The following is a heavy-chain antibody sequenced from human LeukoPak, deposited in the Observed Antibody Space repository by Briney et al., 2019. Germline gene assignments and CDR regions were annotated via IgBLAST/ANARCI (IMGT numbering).Heavy chain of an antibody. J-gene: IGHJ3*02. Sequence: GGSLRLSCAASGFTSSSYSMNWVRQAPGKGLEWVSSISSSSSYIYYADSVKGRFTISRDNAKNSLYLQMNSLRAEDTAVYYCARIFSRYDILTGYYPDAFDIWGQGTMVTVSS. CDR1: GFTSSSYS. D-gene: IGHD3-9*01. V-gene: IGHV3-21*01. CDR2: ISSSSSYI. CDR3: ARIFSRYDILTGYYPDAFDI.